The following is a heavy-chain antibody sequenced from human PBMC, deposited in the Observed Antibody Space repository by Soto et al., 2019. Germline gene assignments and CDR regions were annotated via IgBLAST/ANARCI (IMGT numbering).Heavy chain of an antibody. D-gene: IGHD3-16*01. J-gene: IGHJ4*02. CDR3: ARWGTTGGFDL. CDR1: GFRFKSFV. V-gene: IGHV3-30*19. Sequence: QVQLVESGGGVVKPGTSLSLPCAASGFRFKSFVMHWARQAPGKGLEWVAFTSYDGNNKDYGDSVKGRFTVSRDNSQNTLHLQMDFLRPEDTALYYCARWGTTGGFDLWGQGTLVSVSS. CDR2: TSYDGNNK.